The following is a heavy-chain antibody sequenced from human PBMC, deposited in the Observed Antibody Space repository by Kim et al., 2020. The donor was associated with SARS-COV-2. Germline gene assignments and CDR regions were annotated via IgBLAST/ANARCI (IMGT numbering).Heavy chain of an antibody. Sequence: ASVKVSCKVSGYTLTELSMHWVRQAPGKGLEWMGGFDSEDGETIYAQKFQGRVTMTEDTSTDTAYMELSSLRSEDTAVYYCATGSAAGTPSWFDPCGQGTLVTVSS. J-gene: IGHJ5*02. CDR2: FDSEDGET. D-gene: IGHD6-13*01. CDR3: ATGSAAGTPSWFDP. V-gene: IGHV1-24*01. CDR1: GYTLTELS.